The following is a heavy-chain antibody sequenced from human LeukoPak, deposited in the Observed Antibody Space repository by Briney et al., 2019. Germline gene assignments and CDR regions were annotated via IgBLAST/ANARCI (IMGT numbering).Heavy chain of an antibody. CDR1: GGSISSYY. D-gene: IGHD6-19*01. J-gene: IGHJ2*01. CDR3: ARDEDSSGWFSHYWYFDL. CDR2: IYTSGST. V-gene: IGHV4-4*07. Sequence: PSETLSLTCTVSGGSISSYYWSWIRQPAGKGLEWIGRIYTSGSTNYNPSLKSRVTMSVDTSKNQFSLKLGSVTAADTAVYYCARDEDSSGWFSHYWYFDLWGRGTLVTVSS.